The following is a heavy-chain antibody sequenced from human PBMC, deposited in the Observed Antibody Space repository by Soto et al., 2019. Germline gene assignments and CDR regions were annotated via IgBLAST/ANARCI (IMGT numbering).Heavy chain of an antibody. CDR3: LSQGIGDLHGFLDV. V-gene: IGHV4-59*08. Sequence: QVQLQQSGPGLVKPSETLSLTCTVSSGPSSSHNWGWIRQPPGRGLEWIGYVYYTGGTSYNPSLTGRGTLSADTSTTHISLTLSSMTAADTAVYYCLSQGIGDLHGFLDVWGQGTMVSVSS. CDR1: SGPSSSHN. D-gene: IGHD3-10*01. CDR2: VYYTGGT. J-gene: IGHJ6*02.